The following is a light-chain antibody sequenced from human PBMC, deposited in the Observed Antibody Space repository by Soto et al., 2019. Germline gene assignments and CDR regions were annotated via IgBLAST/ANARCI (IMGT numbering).Light chain of an antibody. V-gene: IGKV3-20*01. CDR3: QKYNSAPLT. CDR1: QSISSSY. J-gene: IGKJ4*01. Sequence: EIVLTQSPGTLSLSPGERATLSCRASQSISSSYLAWYQQKPGQAPRLLMYGASSRATGIPDTFSGSGSGTDFTLTISRLEPEDFAAYYCQKYNSAPLTFGGGTKVEIK. CDR2: GAS.